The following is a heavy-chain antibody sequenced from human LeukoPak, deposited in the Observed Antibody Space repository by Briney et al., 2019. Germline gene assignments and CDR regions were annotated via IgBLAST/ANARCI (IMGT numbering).Heavy chain of an antibody. V-gene: IGHV3-15*01. CDR2: IKSEADGGTT. CDR1: GFTFSSYA. J-gene: IGHJ4*02. Sequence: PGGSLRLSCAASGFTFSSYAMSWVRQAPGTGREWVGRIKSEADGGTTDHAAPVKGRFSTSRDDPKNTLYLQMNSLKTEDTAVYYCTTNKIGVGAFDYWGQGALVTVSS. D-gene: IGHD1-26*01. CDR3: TTNKIGVGAFDY.